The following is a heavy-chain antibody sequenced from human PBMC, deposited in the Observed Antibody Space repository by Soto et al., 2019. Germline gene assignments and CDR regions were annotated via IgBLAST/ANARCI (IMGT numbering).Heavy chain of an antibody. V-gene: IGHV3-48*01. CDR1: GLTFSSYS. Sequence: GGSLRLSCAASGLTFSSYSMNWVRQAPGKGLECISYISSSSSTIYYADSVKGRFTISRDNAKNSLYLQMNSLTAADTAVYYCARGKLEWLLYGRGPGFDIWGQGTMVTVS. CDR2: ISSSSSTI. J-gene: IGHJ3*02. D-gene: IGHD3-3*01. CDR3: ARGKLEWLLYGRGPGFDI.